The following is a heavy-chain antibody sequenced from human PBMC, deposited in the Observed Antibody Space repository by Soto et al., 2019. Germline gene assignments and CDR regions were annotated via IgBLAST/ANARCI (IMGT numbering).Heavy chain of an antibody. CDR2: IFSNDEK. CDR3: ARTDCSGGSCYCAYYYGMDV. Sequence: QVTLKESGPVLVKPTETLTLTCTVSGFSLSNAKMGVSWIRQPPGKALEWLAHIFSNDEKSYSTSLKSRLTISKDTSKSQLVLTMTNMDPVDTATYYCARTDCSGGSCYCAYYYGMDVWGQGTTVTVSS. J-gene: IGHJ6*02. CDR1: GFSLSNAKMG. V-gene: IGHV2-26*01. D-gene: IGHD2-15*01.